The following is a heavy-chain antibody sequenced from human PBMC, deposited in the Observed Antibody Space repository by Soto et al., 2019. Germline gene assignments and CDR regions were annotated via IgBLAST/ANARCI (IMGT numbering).Heavy chain of an antibody. D-gene: IGHD3-10*01. CDR2: IYYSGST. CDR1: GGSISSSSYC. J-gene: IGHJ4*02. CDR3: ARGITMVRGVITRLGY. Sequence: PSETLSLTCTVSGGSISSSSYCWSWIRQPPGKGLEWIGYIYYSGSTNYNPSLKSRVTISVDTSKNQFSLKLSSVTAADTAVYYCARGITMVRGVITRLGYWGQGTLVTVSS. V-gene: IGHV4-61*05.